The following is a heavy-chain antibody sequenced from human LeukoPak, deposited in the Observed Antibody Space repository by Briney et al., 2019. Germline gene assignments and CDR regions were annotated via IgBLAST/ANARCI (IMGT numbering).Heavy chain of an antibody. V-gene: IGHV4-30-4*01. CDR2: IYYSGST. CDR1: GGSISSGDYY. Sequence: PSETLSLTCTVSGGSISSGDYYWSWIRQPPGKGLDWIGYIYYSGSTHYNPSLKSRVTISVEKSKNQFSPKLSSVTAADTAVYYCARGRGRVYDAFDIWGQGTMVTVSS. CDR3: ARGRGRVYDAFDI. D-gene: IGHD3-10*01. J-gene: IGHJ3*02.